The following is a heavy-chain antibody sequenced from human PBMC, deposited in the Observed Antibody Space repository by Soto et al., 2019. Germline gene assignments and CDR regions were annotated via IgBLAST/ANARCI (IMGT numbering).Heavy chain of an antibody. CDR2: IYDSGTT. V-gene: IGHV4-59*01. CDR3: AGFSGITVGGLDWELDFRDY. J-gene: IGHJ4*02. D-gene: IGHD6-19*01. CDR1: GTSFSSYY. Sequence: MVQSGPRLVKPSETLSLICTVSGTSFSSYYWSWVRQPPGKGLEWIGYIYDSGTTNYNPSLTRRVSISIGPSKIQFSLRLTSVTAADTAVYYCAGFSGITVGGLDWELDFRDYWGQGTLVTVSS.